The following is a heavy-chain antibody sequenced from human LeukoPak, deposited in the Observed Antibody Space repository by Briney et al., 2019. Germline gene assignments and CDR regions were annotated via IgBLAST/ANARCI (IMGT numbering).Heavy chain of an antibody. CDR1: GFTFSSYA. D-gene: IGHD4-23*01. V-gene: IGHV3-23*01. J-gene: IGHJ2*01. CDR3: ARDRWGYWYFDL. Sequence: RPGGSLRLSCAASGFTFSSYAMSWVRQAPGKGLEWVSAISGSGGSTYYADSVKGRFTISRDNSKNTLYLQMNSLRAEDTAVYYCARDRWGYWYFDLWGRGTLVTVSS. CDR2: ISGSGGST.